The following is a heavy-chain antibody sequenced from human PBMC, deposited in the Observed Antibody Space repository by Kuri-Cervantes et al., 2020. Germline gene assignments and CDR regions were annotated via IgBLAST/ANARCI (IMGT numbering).Heavy chain of an antibody. V-gene: IGHV1-8*01. CDR2: MNPNSGNT. CDR3: ASIERQWLVHYYGMDV. D-gene: IGHD6-19*01. Sequence: ASVKVSCKASGYTFTSYDINWVRQATGQGLGWMGWMNPNSGNTGYAQKFQGRVTMTRNTSISTAYMELSSLRSEDTAVYYCASIERQWLVHYYGMDVWGQGTTVTVSS. J-gene: IGHJ6*02. CDR1: GYTFTSYD.